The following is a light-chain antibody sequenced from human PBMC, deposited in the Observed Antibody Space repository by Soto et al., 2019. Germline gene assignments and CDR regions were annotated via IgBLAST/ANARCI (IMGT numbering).Light chain of an antibody. Sequence: DIVMTQSPDSLAVSLGERATINCKSSQSVLYSSNNKNYLAWYQQKPGQPPKLLIYWASTRESGVPDRFSGSGSGKDFTLPISSLQAEDGAVYYCQQYYSTPPTFGQWNKVEIK. V-gene: IGKV4-1*01. CDR3: QQYYSTPPT. CDR2: WAS. J-gene: IGKJ1*01. CDR1: QSVLYSSNNKNY.